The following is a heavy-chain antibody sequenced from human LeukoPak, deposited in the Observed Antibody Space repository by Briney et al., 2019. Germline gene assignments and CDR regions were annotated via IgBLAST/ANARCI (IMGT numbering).Heavy chain of an antibody. J-gene: IGHJ4*02. CDR2: IYYSGST. CDR1: GGSISSSSYY. CDR3: ARWSSSIAVSGYDY. Sequence: SETLSLPCTVSGGSISSSSYYWGWIRQPPGKGLEWIGSIYYSGSTYYNPSLKSRVTISVDTSKNQFSLKLSSVTAADTAVYYCARWSSSIAVSGYDYWGQGTLVTVSS. D-gene: IGHD6-13*01. V-gene: IGHV4-39*01.